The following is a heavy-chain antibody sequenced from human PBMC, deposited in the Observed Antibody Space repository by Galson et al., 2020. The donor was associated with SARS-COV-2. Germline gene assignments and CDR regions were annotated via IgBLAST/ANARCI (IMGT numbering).Heavy chain of an antibody. Sequence: QAGGSLRLSCAASGFTVSSTYMSWVRQAPGKGLEWVALIYSGGSTSYRDSVKGRFTISRDNSKNTLYLHLNSLRAEDTAVYYCVRDPYSGGWTNYYYFAMDVWGQGTTVTVSS. CDR2: IYSGGST. V-gene: IGHV3-53*01. CDR3: VRDPYSGGWTNYYYFAMDV. D-gene: IGHD2-15*01. CDR1: GFTVSSTY. J-gene: IGHJ6*02.